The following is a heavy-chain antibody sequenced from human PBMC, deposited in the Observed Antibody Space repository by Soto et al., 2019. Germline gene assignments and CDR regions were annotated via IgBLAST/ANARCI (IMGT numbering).Heavy chain of an antibody. D-gene: IGHD3-10*01. J-gene: IGHJ4*02. Sequence: ASVKVSCKASGYTFTNYYMHWVRQAPGQGLEWMGIIYPSGGSTRNAQKFQGRVTLTRDTSTSTVYMELSSLRSEDTAVYYCARDFSGPMDYWGRGTLVTVSS. CDR2: IYPSGGST. CDR1: GYTFTNYY. CDR3: ARDFSGPMDY. V-gene: IGHV1-46*01.